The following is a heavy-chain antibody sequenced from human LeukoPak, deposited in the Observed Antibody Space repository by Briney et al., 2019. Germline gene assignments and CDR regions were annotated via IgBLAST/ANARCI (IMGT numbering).Heavy chain of an antibody. CDR3: ARDLSSGSYSAFDI. V-gene: IGHV3-48*01. CDR2: ISSSSSTI. J-gene: IGHJ3*02. D-gene: IGHD1-26*01. CDR1: GFTFSSYS. Sequence: PGGSLRLSCAASGFTFSSYSMNWVRQAPGKGLEWVSYISSSSSTIYYADSVKGRFTISRDNAKNSLYLQMNSLRAEDTAVYYCARDLSSGSYSAFDIWGQGTMVTVSS.